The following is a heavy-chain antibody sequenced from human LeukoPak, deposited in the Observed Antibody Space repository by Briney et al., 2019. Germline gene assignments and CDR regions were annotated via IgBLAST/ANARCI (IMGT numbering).Heavy chain of an antibody. Sequence: PGRSLRLSCAASGSSFNSYGMHWVRQAPGKGLEWVAVISYDGSNKYYADSVKGRFTISRDNSKNTLYLQMNSLRAEDTAVYYCAKDVGGVYNYFDFWGQGTLVTVSS. D-gene: IGHD3-16*01. J-gene: IGHJ4*02. CDR2: ISYDGSNK. V-gene: IGHV3-30*18. CDR1: GSSFNSYG. CDR3: AKDVGGVYNYFDF.